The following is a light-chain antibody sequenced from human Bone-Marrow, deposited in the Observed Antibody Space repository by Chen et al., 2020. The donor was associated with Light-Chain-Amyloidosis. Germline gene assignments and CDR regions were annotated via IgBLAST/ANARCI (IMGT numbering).Light chain of an antibody. CDR2: WAS. CDR3: QQYYSTPYT. Sequence: DIVMTQSPDSLALSLAERATINCKSSPSVLYSSNNQNYLAWYQQKPGQPPKLLIYWASTRESGVPDRFSGSGSGTDFTLTISSLQAEDVAVYYCQQYYSTPYTFGQGTKLEIK. J-gene: IGKJ2*01. V-gene: IGKV4-1*01. CDR1: PSVLYSSNNQNY.